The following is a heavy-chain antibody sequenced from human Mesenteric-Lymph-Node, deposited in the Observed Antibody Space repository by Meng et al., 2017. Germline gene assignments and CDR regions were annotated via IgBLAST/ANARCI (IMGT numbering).Heavy chain of an antibody. J-gene: IGHJ5*02. D-gene: IGHD4-17*01. V-gene: IGHV3-9*01. Sequence: GGSLRLSCAASGFTFDDYAMHWVRQAPGKGLEWVSGISWNSGSIGYADSVKGRFTISRDNSKNTLYLQMNSLRAEDTAVYYCARQHGDYVGWFDPWGQGTLVTVSS. CDR3: ARQHGDYVGWFDP. CDR1: GFTFDDYA. CDR2: ISWNSGSI.